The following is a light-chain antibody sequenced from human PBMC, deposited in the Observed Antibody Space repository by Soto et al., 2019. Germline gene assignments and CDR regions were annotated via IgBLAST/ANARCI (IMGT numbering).Light chain of an antibody. Sequence: QSVLTQPPLVSGAPGQRVTISCTGSSSNIGAGYDVHWYQQLPGTAPKLLIYGNNNRPSGVPDRFSGSKSGTSASLAVTGLQAEDEADYYCQSYATGLSVLYVFGTGTKLTVL. CDR3: QSYATGLSVLYV. CDR1: SSNIGAGYD. V-gene: IGLV1-40*01. CDR2: GNN. J-gene: IGLJ1*01.